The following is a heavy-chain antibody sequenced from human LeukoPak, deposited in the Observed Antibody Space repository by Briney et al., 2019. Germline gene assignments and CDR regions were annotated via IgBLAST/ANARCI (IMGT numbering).Heavy chain of an antibody. D-gene: IGHD3-22*01. CDR2: ISGSGGST. V-gene: IGHV3-23*01. CDR1: GFTFSSYG. CDR3: AKDRHYDSSGYYFHGAYFDY. J-gene: IGHJ4*02. Sequence: GGSLRLSCAASGFTFSSYGMSWVRQAPGKGLEWVSAISGSGGSTYYADSVKGRFTISRDNSKNTLYLQMNSLRAEDTAVYYCAKDRHYDSSGYYFHGAYFDYWGQGTLVTVSS.